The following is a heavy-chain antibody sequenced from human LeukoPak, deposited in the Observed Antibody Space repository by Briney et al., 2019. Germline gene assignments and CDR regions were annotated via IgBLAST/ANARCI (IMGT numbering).Heavy chain of an antibody. J-gene: IGHJ5*02. Sequence: PSETLSLTCTVPGGSISSYYWSWIRQPPGKGLEWIGYIYYSGSTNYNPSLKSRVTISVDTSKNQFSLKLSSVTAADTAVYYCARDMYSAPFGWFDPWGQGTLVTVSS. V-gene: IGHV4-59*01. CDR3: ARDMYSAPFGWFDP. CDR2: IYYSGST. D-gene: IGHD2-21*01. CDR1: GGSISSYY.